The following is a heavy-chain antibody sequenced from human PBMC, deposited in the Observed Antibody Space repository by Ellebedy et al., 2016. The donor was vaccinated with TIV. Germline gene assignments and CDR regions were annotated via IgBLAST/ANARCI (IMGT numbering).Heavy chain of an antibody. Sequence: ASVKVSCKASGGTFSSYAISWVRQAPGQGLEWMGGIIPILGIANYAQKFQGRVTITADKSTSTAYMELSSLRSEDTAVYYCARGGIWASTLTTVVHAFDIWGQGTMVTVSS. J-gene: IGHJ3*02. CDR3: ARGGIWASTLTTVVHAFDI. D-gene: IGHD4-23*01. CDR2: IIPILGIA. V-gene: IGHV1-69*10. CDR1: GGTFSSYA.